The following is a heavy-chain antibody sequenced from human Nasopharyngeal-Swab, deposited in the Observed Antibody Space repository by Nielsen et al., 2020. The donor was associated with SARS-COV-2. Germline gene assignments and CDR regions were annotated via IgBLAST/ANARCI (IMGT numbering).Heavy chain of an antibody. CDR1: GYTFTSYG. CDR2: ISGYNGKT. D-gene: IGHD2-15*01. V-gene: IGHV1-18*01. J-gene: IGHJ6*03. Sequence: GESLKISCKASGYTFTSYGISWVRQAPGQGLEWMGWISGYNGKTNYAQKLQGRVSMTTDTSTSTAYMELRSLRSDDTAVYYCARALHSGGYCSGGSCLPYYYYYYMDVWGKGTTVTVSS. CDR3: ARALHSGGYCSGGSCLPYYYYYYMDV.